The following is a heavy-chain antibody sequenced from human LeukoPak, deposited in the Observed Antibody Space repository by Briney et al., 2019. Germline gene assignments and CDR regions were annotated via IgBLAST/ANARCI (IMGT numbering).Heavy chain of an antibody. CDR1: GFTFDDYA. CDR2: ISWNSGSI. CDR3: AKDIRDYGDYRVGPLFDY. D-gene: IGHD4-17*01. Sequence: PGGSLRLSCAASGFTFDDYAMHWVRQAPGKGLEWVSGISWNSGSIGYADSVKGRFTISRDNAKNSLYLQMNSLRAEDTALYYCAKDIRDYGDYRVGPLFDYWGQGTLVTVSS. J-gene: IGHJ4*02. V-gene: IGHV3-9*01.